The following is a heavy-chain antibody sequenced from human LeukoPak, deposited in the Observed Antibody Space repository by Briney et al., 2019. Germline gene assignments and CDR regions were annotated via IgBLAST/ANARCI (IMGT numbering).Heavy chain of an antibody. CDR2: IDYSGST. D-gene: IGHD1-26*01. V-gene: IGHV4-59*11. J-gene: IGHJ3*02. Sequence: PSETLSLTCIVSGGTISRHYWSWIRQPPGKGLEWIAYIDYSGSTNYNPSLKSRLTISLDASNNQFSLKLSSVTAADTALYYCARDRRRDRLHAFDIWGQGTMVTVSS. CDR1: GGTISRHY. CDR3: ARDRRRDRLHAFDI.